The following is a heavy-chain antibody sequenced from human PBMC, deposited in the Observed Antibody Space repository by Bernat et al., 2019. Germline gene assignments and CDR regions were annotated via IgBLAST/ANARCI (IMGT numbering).Heavy chain of an antibody. D-gene: IGHD6-19*01. J-gene: IGHJ2*01. CDR2: INHSGST. CDR1: GGSFSGYY. Sequence: QVQLQQWGAGLLKPSETLSLTCAVYGGSFSGYYWSWIRQPPGKGLEWIGEINHSGSTNYNPSLKSRVTISVDTSKNQFSLKLSSVTAADTAVYYCARPKRELAVAGLVWYFDLWGRGTLVTVSS. V-gene: IGHV4-34*01. CDR3: ARPKRELAVAGLVWYFDL.